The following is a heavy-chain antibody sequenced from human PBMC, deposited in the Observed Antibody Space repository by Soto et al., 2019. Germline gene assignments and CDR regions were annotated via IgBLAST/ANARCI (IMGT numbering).Heavy chain of an antibody. V-gene: IGHV1-18*04. CDR2: ISPYNGDR. D-gene: IGHD3-10*01. CDR1: GYTFKTYS. Sequence: GASVKVSCKASGYTFKTYSISWVRQAPGQGLEWMGWISPYNGDRRLSEKMQGRLTMTTDTSTSTGYMELRSLTADDTAVYYCTTTRSYDSHRPFDYWGQGTLVTVSS. J-gene: IGHJ4*02. CDR3: TTTRSYDSHRPFDY.